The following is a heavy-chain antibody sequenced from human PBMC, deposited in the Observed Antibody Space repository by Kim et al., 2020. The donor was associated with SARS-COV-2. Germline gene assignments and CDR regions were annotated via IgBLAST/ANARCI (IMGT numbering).Heavy chain of an antibody. CDR3: ARDARYLKPGWQWLVDGVQHTYYYGMDV. D-gene: IGHD6-19*01. CDR2: IYYSGST. V-gene: IGHV4-59*01. CDR1: GGSISSYY. J-gene: IGHJ6*02. Sequence: SETLSLTCTVSGGSISSYYWSWIRQPPGKGLEWIGYIYYSGSTNYNPSLKSRVTISVDTSKNQFSLKLSSVTAADTAVYYCARDARYLKPGWQWLVDGVQHTYYYGMDVWGQGTTVTVSS.